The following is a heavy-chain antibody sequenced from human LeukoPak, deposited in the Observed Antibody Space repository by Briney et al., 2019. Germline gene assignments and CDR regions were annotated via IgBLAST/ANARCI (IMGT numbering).Heavy chain of an antibody. CDR2: ISSSSSTI. J-gene: IGHJ4*02. V-gene: IGHV3-48*01. CDR1: GGSISSSSYY. CDR3: AGQWLRLGPIDY. Sequence: ETLSLTCTVSGGSISSSSYYWGWVRQAPGKGLEWVSYISSSSSTIYYADSVKGRFTISRDNAKNSLYLQMNSLRVDDTAVYYCAGQWLRLGPIDYWGQGTLVSVSS. D-gene: IGHD5-12*01.